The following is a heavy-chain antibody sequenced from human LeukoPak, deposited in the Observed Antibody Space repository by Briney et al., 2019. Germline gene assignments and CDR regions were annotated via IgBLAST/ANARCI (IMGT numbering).Heavy chain of an antibody. CDR1: GDTLSSSSAV. CDR2: TYYRSKWFN. V-gene: IGHV6-1*01. J-gene: IGHJ6*02. Sequence: SQTLSLTCAISGDTLSSSSAVWYWFRQSPSRGLEWLGRTYYRSKWFNDYAVSVKSRVIFNADTSKNQFSLHLNSVTPEDTAVYYCARSLDRKMDVWGQGTTVTVSS. CDR3: ARSLDRKMDV.